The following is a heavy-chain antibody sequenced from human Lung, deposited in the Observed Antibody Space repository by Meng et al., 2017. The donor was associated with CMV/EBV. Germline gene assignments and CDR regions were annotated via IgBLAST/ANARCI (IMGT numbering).Heavy chain of an antibody. CDR2: MNPNSGNT. CDR1: GYTFTTYD. V-gene: IGHV1-8*01. CDR3: ARTRIEVEPDGRKIKYYNYGMDV. D-gene: IGHD2-2*01. Sequence: SXXVSXKASGYTFTTYDINWVRQATGQGLEWMGWMNPNSGNTGYAQKFQGRVTLTRVTSISTAYMELSSLTSDDTAVYYCARTRIEVEPDGRKIKYYNYGMDVWGQGTTVTVSS. J-gene: IGHJ6*02.